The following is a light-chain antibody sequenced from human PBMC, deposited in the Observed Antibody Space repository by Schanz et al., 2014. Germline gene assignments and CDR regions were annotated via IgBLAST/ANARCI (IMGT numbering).Light chain of an antibody. CDR3: QSYDNSLGASVV. Sequence: QSVLTQPPSVSGAPGQRVTISCIVSSSNIGASYDVHWYQHLPGAAPRLLIFGNNKRPSGVPDRFSGSKSGTSASLAITGLQAEDEGYYYCQSYDNSLGASVVFGGGTKLTVL. CDR2: GNN. J-gene: IGLJ2*01. CDR1: SSNIGASYD. V-gene: IGLV1-40*01.